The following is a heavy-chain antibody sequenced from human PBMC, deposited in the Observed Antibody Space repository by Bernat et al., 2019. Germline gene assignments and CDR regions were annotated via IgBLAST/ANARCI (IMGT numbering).Heavy chain of an antibody. CDR2: ISGSGGTT. J-gene: IGHJ4*02. D-gene: IGHD5-18*01. CDR3: ARSCAYSYGCAY. CDR1: GFTLKNYG. V-gene: IGHV3-23*01. Sequence: EVQLLESGGGLVQPGGSLRLSCAASGFTLKNYGMTWVRQAPGKGLEWVSSISGSGGTTDYTDSVKGRFTVSRDNSMNTLYLQMNSLRAEDTAIYYCARSCAYSYGCAYWGQGTLVTVSS.